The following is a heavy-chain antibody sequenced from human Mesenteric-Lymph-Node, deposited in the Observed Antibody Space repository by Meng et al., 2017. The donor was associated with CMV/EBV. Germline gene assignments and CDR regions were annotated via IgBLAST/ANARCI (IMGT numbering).Heavy chain of an antibody. J-gene: IGHJ4*02. D-gene: IGHD2/OR15-2a*01. CDR2: INHSGST. CDR1: GGSFSDYY. V-gene: IGHV4-34*01. CDR3: ARRGGGPHRFYDY. Sequence: CAGYGGSFSDYYWSWIRQPPGKGLEWIGEINHSGSTNHNPSLKSRVTISGETSKNQFSLKLSSVNAAETAVYYCARRGGGPHRFYDYWGQGTLVTVSS.